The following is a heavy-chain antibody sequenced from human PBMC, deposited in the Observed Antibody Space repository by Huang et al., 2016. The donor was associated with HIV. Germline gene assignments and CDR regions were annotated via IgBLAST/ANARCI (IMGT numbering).Heavy chain of an antibody. J-gene: IGHJ4*02. CDR1: GFILSNYG. CDR3: ARGDYYDSSGYHPGYFDY. Sequence: VQLIESGGGVVQPGKSLRLSCATSGFILSNYGMHWVRKARGKVLKWVAFIRNDGMKKNYADSVRGRFTVGRDNGNNTLFLQMRSLGVDDTAVYYCARGDYYDSSGYHPGYFDYWGQGILVTVSS. D-gene: IGHD3-22*01. CDR2: IRNDGMKK. V-gene: IGHV3-33*04.